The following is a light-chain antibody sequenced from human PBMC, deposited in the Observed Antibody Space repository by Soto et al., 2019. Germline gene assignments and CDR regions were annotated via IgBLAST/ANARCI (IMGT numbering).Light chain of an antibody. CDR2: DVS. V-gene: IGLV2-14*01. J-gene: IGLJ2*01. CDR3: SSYTSSSTLMV. CDR1: SSDVGGYNY. Sequence: QSVLTQPASVSGSPGQSITISCTGTSSDVGGYNYVSWYQQHPGKAPKLMIYDVSNRPSGVSNRFSGSKSGNTASLTISGLQAEDEADYYCSSYTSSSTLMVFGGGTKGPS.